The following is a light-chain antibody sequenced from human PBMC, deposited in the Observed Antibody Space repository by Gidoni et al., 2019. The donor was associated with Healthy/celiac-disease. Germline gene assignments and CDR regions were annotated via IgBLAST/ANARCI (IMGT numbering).Light chain of an antibody. V-gene: IGKV1-39*01. CDR2: AAS. CDR3: QQSYSTPT. J-gene: IGKJ1*01. Sequence: DIQMTQSPSSLSASVGDRVTITCRASQSISSYFNWYQQKPGKAPKLLIYAASSLQSGVPSRFSGSGSGTDFTLTISSLQPEDFATYYCQQSYSTPTFXQXTKVEIK. CDR1: QSISSY.